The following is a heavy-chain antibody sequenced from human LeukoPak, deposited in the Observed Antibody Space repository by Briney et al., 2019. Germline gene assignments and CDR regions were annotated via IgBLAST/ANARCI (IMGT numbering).Heavy chain of an antibody. CDR2: IYPGDSDT. J-gene: IGHJ6*02. CDR1: GYSFTSYW. Sequence: GESLKISCKGSGYSFTSYWIGWVRQMPGKGLEWMGIIYPGDSDTRYSPSFQGQVTISADKSISTAYLQWSSLKASGTAMYYCASSIAAAGRADGMDVCGQGTTVTVSS. D-gene: IGHD6-13*01. CDR3: ASSIAAAGRADGMDV. V-gene: IGHV5-51*01.